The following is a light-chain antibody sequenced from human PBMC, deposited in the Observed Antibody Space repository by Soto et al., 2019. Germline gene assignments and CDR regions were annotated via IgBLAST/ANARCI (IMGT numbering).Light chain of an antibody. J-gene: IGKJ5*01. CDR2: AAS. Sequence: HMTQSPSSLSASVGNIVIITSWASQGIGNYLAWYQQKPGKVPRLLIYAASTLQSGVPSRFSGSGFGTDSTLTISSLQPEDFATYYCQQANSFPITFGQGTRLEIK. CDR1: QGIGNY. CDR3: QQANSFPIT. V-gene: IGKV1-27*01.